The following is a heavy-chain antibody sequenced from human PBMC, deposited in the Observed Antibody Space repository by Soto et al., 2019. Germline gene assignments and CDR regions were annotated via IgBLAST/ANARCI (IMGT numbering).Heavy chain of an antibody. D-gene: IGHD6-19*01. V-gene: IGHV3-23*01. J-gene: IGHJ3*02. CDR3: AKDSPQWPFVFDDAFDI. Sequence: GGSLRLSCAASGFTFSSYAMSWVRQAPGKGLEWVSAISGSGGSTYYADSVKGRFTISRDNSKNTLYLQMNSLRAEDTAVYYCAKDSPQWPFVFDDAFDIWGQGTMVTVSS. CDR2: ISGSGGST. CDR1: GFTFSSYA.